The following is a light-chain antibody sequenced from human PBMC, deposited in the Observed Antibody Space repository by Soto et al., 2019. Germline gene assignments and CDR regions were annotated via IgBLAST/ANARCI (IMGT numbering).Light chain of an antibody. CDR2: GAS. J-gene: IGKJ3*01. V-gene: IGKV3-20*01. Sequence: EIVLTQSPGTLSSSPGEGATLSCRASQSISSNYLAWYQQKPGQAPRLLIYGASSRASGIPDRFSGSGSGTDFTLTISRLEPEDFAVYFCQYYLSSPFTFGPGTKVDIK. CDR1: QSISSNY. CDR3: QYYLSSPFT.